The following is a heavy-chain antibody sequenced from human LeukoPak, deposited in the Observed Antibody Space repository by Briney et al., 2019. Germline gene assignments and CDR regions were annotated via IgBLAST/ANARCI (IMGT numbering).Heavy chain of an antibody. D-gene: IGHD3-10*01. CDR1: GFTFSSYA. J-gene: IGHJ6*02. CDR3: AKDSYVLLWFGELDFPFLPGMDV. V-gene: IGHV3-23*01. Sequence: GGSLRLSCAASGFTFSSYAMSWVRQAPGKGLEWVSAISGSGGSTYYADSVKGRFTISRDNSKNTLYLQMNSLRAEDTAVYYCAKDSYVLLWFGELDFPFLPGMDVWGQGTTVTVSS. CDR2: ISGSGGST.